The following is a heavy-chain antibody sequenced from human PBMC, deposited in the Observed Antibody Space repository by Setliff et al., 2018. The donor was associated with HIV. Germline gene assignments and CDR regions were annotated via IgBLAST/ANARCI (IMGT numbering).Heavy chain of an antibody. CDR3: ARLMYSSGPGSFDY. V-gene: IGHV3-15*01. Sequence: GGSLRLSCSASGFNFNNAWMSWVRQTPGKGLEWVGHIKRKSDGGTADYVGSVKDRFSISRDVSTNTLYLQMKGLRAEDTAVYYCARLMYSSGPGSFDYWGQGTLVTVSS. J-gene: IGHJ4*02. CDR2: IKRKSDGGTA. D-gene: IGHD6-19*01. CDR1: GFNFNNAW.